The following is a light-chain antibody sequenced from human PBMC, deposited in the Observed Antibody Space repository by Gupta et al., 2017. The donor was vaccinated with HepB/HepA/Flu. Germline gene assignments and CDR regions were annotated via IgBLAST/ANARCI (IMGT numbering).Light chain of an antibody. V-gene: IGKV4-1*01. CDR2: WAS. CDR1: HNLLYSSNNKSY. Sequence: DIVMTKSPDSLAVSLGEGATINCKSSHNLLYSSNNKSYLAWYQQKPGQPPKLLISWASARESGVPDRFSGSGSGTDFTLPISSLQAEDVAICYCQQYYNTPRTFGGGTKVGIK. J-gene: IGKJ4*01. CDR3: QQYYNTPRT.